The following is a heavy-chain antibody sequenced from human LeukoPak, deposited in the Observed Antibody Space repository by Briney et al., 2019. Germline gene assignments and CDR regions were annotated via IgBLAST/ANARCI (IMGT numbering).Heavy chain of an antibody. CDR3: ARLGYRDAFDI. V-gene: IGHV4-38-2*02. CDR2: IYYSGST. Sequence: SETLSLTCTVSGYSISSSYYWGWIRQPPGKGLEWIGSIYYSGSTYYNPSLKSRVTISVDTSKNQFSLKLSSVTAADTAVYYCARLGYRDAFDIWGQGTMVTVSS. D-gene: IGHD5-12*01. J-gene: IGHJ3*02. CDR1: GYSISSSYY.